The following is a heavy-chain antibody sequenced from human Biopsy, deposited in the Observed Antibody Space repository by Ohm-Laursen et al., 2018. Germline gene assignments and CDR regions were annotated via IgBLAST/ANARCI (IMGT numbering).Heavy chain of an antibody. Sequence: GTLSLTCTVSGDSISSYYWSWIRQPPGKGLEWIGYVYYTGSTDYNPSLQSRVPISVDTSKNHFSLRLRSVTPADTAISCARDRGYYSDRTVPGYFDLWGRGTLVTVSS. J-gene: IGHJ2*01. CDR2: VYYTGST. D-gene: IGHD3-22*01. V-gene: IGHV4-59*01. CDR1: GDSISSYY. CDR3: ARDRGYYSDRTVPGYFDL.